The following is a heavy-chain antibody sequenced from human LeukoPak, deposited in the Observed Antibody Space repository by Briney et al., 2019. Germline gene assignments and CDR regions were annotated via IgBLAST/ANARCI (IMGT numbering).Heavy chain of an antibody. CDR3: ARANSYDSSGHYYEFDY. CDR1: GFTFSRHG. J-gene: IGHJ4*02. Sequence: GGSLRLSCVASGFTFSRHGMNWVRQAPGKGLEWVSYIRSSSSTIYYADSVKGRFTISTDNANNSLYLQMNSLRAEDTAVYYCARANSYDSSGHYYEFDYWGQGTLVTVSS. CDR2: IRSSSSTI. V-gene: IGHV3-48*01. D-gene: IGHD3-22*01.